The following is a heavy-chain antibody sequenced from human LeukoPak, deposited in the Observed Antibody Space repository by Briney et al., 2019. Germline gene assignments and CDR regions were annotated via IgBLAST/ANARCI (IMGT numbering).Heavy chain of an antibody. CDR2: INPHSGST. CDR1: GYTFINFD. J-gene: IGHJ6*02. Sequence: ASVKVSCKASGYTFINFDISWVRQATGQGLEWMGRINPHSGSTGYAQKFQGRVTTTLNTSISTVYMELRSLTSEDTAVYFCAGRQYSGSDVYYYALDVWGQGTTVTVS. CDR3: AGRQYSGSDVYYYALDV. D-gene: IGHD5-12*01. V-gene: IGHV1-8*01.